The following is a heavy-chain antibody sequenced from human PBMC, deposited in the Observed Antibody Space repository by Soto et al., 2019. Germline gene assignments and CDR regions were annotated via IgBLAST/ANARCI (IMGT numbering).Heavy chain of an antibody. CDR2: IYSGGST. D-gene: IGHD3-10*01. CDR3: AGTPVYGSGSYYKSYYYYMDV. Sequence: GGSLRLSCAASGFTVSSNYMSWVHQAPGKGLEWVSVIYSGGSTYYADSVKGRFTISRHNSKNTLYLQMNSLRAEDTAVYYCAGTPVYGSGSYYKSYYYYMDVWGKGTTVTVSS. J-gene: IGHJ6*03. CDR1: GFTVSSNY. V-gene: IGHV3-53*04.